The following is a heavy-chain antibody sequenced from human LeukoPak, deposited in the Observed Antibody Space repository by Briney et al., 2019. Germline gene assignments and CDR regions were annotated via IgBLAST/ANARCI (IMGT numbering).Heavy chain of an antibody. CDR1: GGSFSGYY. V-gene: IGHV4-34*01. D-gene: IGHD6-19*01. Sequence: PSETLSLTCAVYGGSFSGYYWSWIRQPPGKGLEWIGEINHSGSTNYNPSLKSRVTISVDTSKNQFSLKLSSVTAADTAVYYCASVPPGYNSGWYDYWGQGTLVTVSS. CDR2: INHSGST. J-gene: IGHJ4*02. CDR3: ASVPPGYNSGWYDY.